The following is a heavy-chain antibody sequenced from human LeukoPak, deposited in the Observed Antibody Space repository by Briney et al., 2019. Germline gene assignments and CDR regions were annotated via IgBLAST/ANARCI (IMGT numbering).Heavy chain of an antibody. Sequence: GGSLRLSCAASGFTFSSYNMNWVRQAPGKGLEWVSSISSSSSYIYYGDSLKGRFTISRDNAKNSVYLQMNSLRAEDTAVYYCARGALDAATPFDSWGQGTLVTVSS. CDR2: ISSSSSYI. CDR3: ARGALDAATPFDS. CDR1: GFTFSSYN. V-gene: IGHV3-21*01. J-gene: IGHJ5*01. D-gene: IGHD2-15*01.